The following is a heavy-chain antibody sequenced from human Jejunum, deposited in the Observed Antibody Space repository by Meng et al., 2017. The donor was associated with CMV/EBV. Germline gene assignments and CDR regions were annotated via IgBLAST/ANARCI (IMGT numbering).Heavy chain of an antibody. CDR2: ISSYGTFL. J-gene: IGHJ4*02. Sequence: CAASGFTFTCYSMNWVRQTPGKGLEWVSSISSYGTFLYYADSVKGRFTISRDNAKNSLYLQMNSLRVDDTAVYYCGRGLYSDYEVGFWGQGTLVTVSS. CDR1: GFTFTCYS. CDR3: GRGLYSDYEVGF. D-gene: IGHD4-11*01. V-gene: IGHV3-21*06.